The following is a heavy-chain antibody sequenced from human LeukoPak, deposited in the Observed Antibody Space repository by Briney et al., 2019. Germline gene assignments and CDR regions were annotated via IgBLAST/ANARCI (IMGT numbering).Heavy chain of an antibody. Sequence: GASVKVSCKASGYTFTSYGISWVRQAPGQGLEWMGWISAYNGNTNYAQKLQGRVTMTTDTSTSTAYMELRSLRSDDTAVYSCASRWFGENAFDIWGQGTMVTVSS. CDR3: ASRWFGENAFDI. V-gene: IGHV1-18*01. J-gene: IGHJ3*02. CDR2: ISAYNGNT. D-gene: IGHD3-10*01. CDR1: GYTFTSYG.